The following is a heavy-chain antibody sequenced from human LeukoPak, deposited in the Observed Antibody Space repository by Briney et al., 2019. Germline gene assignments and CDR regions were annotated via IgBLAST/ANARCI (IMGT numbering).Heavy chain of an antibody. CDR3: AREREELVKGGDFDY. Sequence: GGSLRLSCAASGFTFSSYSMNWVRQAPGKGLEWVSSISSSSSYIYYADSVKGRFTISRDNAKNSLYLQMNSLRAEDTAVYYCAREREELVKGGDFDYWGQGTLVTVSS. V-gene: IGHV3-21*01. CDR2: ISSSSSYI. J-gene: IGHJ4*02. CDR1: GFTFSSYS. D-gene: IGHD6-13*01.